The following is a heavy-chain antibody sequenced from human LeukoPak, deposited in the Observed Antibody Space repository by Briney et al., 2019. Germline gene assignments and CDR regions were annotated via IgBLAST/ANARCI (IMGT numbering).Heavy chain of an antibody. Sequence: SETLSLTCAVYGGSFSGYYWSWIRQPPGKGLEWIGEINHSGSTNYNPSLKSRVTISVDTSKNQFSLKLSSVTAADTAVYYCARGGYHDSSGPWFDPWGQGTLVTVSS. CDR1: GGSFSGYY. CDR2: INHSGST. J-gene: IGHJ5*02. D-gene: IGHD3-22*01. V-gene: IGHV4-34*01. CDR3: ARGGYHDSSGPWFDP.